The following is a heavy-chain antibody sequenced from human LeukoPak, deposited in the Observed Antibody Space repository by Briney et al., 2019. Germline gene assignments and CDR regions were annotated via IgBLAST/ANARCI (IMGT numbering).Heavy chain of an antibody. V-gene: IGHV1-46*01. CDR3: AREPYAVATPYFDY. J-gene: IGHJ4*02. Sequence: ASVKVSCKASGYTFTSKYIHWVRQAPGQGLEWMGIFTLSGGITNYAQKLQGRVTMTRDMSTSTAYMELSSLRSEDTAVYYCAREPYAVATPYFDYWGQGTLVTVSS. CDR2: FTLSGGIT. CDR1: GYTFTSKY. D-gene: IGHD5-12*01.